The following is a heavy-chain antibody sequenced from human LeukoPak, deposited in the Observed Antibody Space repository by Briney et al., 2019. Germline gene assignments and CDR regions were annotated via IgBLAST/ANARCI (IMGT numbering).Heavy chain of an antibody. CDR2: IYPGDSDI. J-gene: IGHJ4*02. V-gene: IGHV5-51*01. D-gene: IGHD6-19*01. CDR3: ASPEGSSDWHFDY. Sequence: GESLKISCKGSGYTFTNYWIGWVRQMPGKGLEWMGIIYPGDSDIRYSPSFQGQVTISADKSISTAYLQWSSLKASDTAMYYCASPEGSSDWHFDYWGQGTLVTVSS. CDR1: GYTFTNYW.